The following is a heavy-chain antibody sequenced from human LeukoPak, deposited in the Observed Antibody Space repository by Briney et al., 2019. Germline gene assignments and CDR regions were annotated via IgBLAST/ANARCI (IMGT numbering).Heavy chain of an antibody. V-gene: IGHV1-24*01. D-gene: IGHD2-2*01. J-gene: IGHJ4*02. CDR3: AKDGLGSRGWHYFDY. CDR2: FDPEDGET. Sequence: GASVKVSCKVSGYTLTELSMHWVRQAPGKGLEWMGGFDPEDGETIYAQKFQGRVTMTEDTSTDTAYMELSSLRSEDTAVYYCAKDGLGSRGWHYFDYWGQGTLVTVSS. CDR1: GYTLTELS.